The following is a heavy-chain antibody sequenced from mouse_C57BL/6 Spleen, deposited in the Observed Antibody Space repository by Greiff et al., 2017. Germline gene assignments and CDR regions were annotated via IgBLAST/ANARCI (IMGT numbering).Heavy chain of an antibody. CDR2: ISNGGGST. V-gene: IGHV5-12*01. CDR1: GFTFSDYY. Sequence: EVKLVESGGGLVQPGGSLKLSCAASGFTFSDYYMYWVRQTPEKRLEWVAYISNGGGSTYYPDTVKGRFTISRDNAKNTLYLQMSRLKSEDTAMYYCARQDYGSDGFAYWGQGTLVTVSA. J-gene: IGHJ3*01. CDR3: ARQDYGSDGFAY. D-gene: IGHD1-1*01.